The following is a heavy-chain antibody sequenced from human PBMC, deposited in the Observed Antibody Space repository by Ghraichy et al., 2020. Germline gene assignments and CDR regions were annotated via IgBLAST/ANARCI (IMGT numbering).Heavy chain of an antibody. J-gene: IGHJ6*02. D-gene: IGHD6-19*01. V-gene: IGHV3-23*01. CDR1: GFTFSSYA. Sequence: GGSLRLSCAASGFTFSSYAMSWVRQAPGKGLEWVSAISGSGGSTYYADSVKGRFTISRDNSKNTLYLQMNSLRAEDTAVSYCAKAVAGTSYYYYGMDVWGQGTTVTVSS. CDR2: ISGSGGST. CDR3: AKAVAGTSYYYYGMDV.